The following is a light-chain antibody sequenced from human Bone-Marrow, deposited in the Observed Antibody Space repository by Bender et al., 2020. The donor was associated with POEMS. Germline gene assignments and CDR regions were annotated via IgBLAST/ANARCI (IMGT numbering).Light chain of an antibody. J-gene: IGLJ3*02. CDR3: AVWDDSRNGWV. CDR1: SSNIGAHA. CDR2: SSH. V-gene: IGLV1-44*01. Sequence: QSVLTQPPSASGTPGQRVTISCSGGSSNIGAHAVNWYQPLPGTAPKLLIYSSHRRPSEVPDRFSGYRSGTAASLAMSGVQSEDEADYYCAVWDDSRNGWVFGGGTKLTGL.